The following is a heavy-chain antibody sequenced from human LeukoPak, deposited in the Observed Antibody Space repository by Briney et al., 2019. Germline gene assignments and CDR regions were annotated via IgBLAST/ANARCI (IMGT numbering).Heavy chain of an antibody. CDR2: ISAYNGNT. J-gene: IGHJ4*02. CDR3: ARGSPYYYDSSGYYYFDY. Sequence: ASVKVSCKASGYTFTSYGISWVRQAPGQGLEWMGWISAYNGNTNYAQKLQGRVTMTTDTSTSTAYMGLRSLRSDDTAVYYCARGSPYYYDSSGYYYFDYWGQGTLVTVSS. D-gene: IGHD3-22*01. CDR1: GYTFTSYG. V-gene: IGHV1-18*01.